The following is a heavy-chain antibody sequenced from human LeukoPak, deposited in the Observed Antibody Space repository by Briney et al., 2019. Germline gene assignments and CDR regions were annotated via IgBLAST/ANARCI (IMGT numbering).Heavy chain of an antibody. D-gene: IGHD6-13*01. CDR3: ARPIPAAGTGAFDI. CDR1: GYSISSGYY. J-gene: IGHJ3*02. CDR2: IYHSGST. V-gene: IGHV4-38-2*01. Sequence: SETLSLTCAVSGYSISSGYYWGWIRQPPGKGLEWIGSIYHSGSTYYNPSLKSRVTISVDTSKNQFSLKLSSVTAADTAVYYCARPIPAAGTGAFDIWGQGTMVTVCS.